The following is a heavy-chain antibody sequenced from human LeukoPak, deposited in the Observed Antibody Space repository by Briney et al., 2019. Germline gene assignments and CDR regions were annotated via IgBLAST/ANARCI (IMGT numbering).Heavy chain of an antibody. J-gene: IGHJ6*02. CDR2: ISYDGSNK. CDR3: AKGQDIVVVYYHYGMDV. V-gene: IGHV3-30*18. CDR1: GFTFSSYG. D-gene: IGHD2-2*01. Sequence: PGRSLRLSCAASGFTFSSYGMHRVRQDPGKGLEGVAVISYDGSNKYYADTVKGRFTISRDNSKNTLYLQMNSLRAEDTAVYYCAKGQDIVVVYYHYGMDVWGQGTTVTVSS.